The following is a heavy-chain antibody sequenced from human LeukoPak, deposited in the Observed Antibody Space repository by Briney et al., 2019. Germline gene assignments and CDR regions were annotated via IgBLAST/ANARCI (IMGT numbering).Heavy chain of an antibody. Sequence: GGSLRLSCRTSGFNFGDYSMNWVRQAPGKGLEWVGRIKSKAYGGTTEYAASVKGRFTISRDDSESIAYLQMNSLKTEDTAIYYCTRIEIYYFDYWGQGTLVTVSS. V-gene: IGHV3-49*04. CDR3: TRIEIYYFDY. CDR2: IKSKAYGGTT. J-gene: IGHJ4*02. CDR1: GFNFGDYS. D-gene: IGHD2/OR15-2a*01.